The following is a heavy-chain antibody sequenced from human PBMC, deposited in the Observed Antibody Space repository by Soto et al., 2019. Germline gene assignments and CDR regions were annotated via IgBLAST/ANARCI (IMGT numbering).Heavy chain of an antibody. CDR3: ESKGSSYYYYYGMDV. J-gene: IGHJ6*02. CDR2: IDPSDYYT. V-gene: IGHV5-10-1*01. Sequence: PGESPKLSCQGSGYRFTSYWISLVRQMPGPGLGWVGRIDPSDYYTNSTPSFQGHVTVSADKSISTAYLQWSSLKASDTAKYYCESKGSSYYYYYGMDVWGQGTTVTVSS. CDR1: GYRFTSYW. D-gene: IGHD6-6*01.